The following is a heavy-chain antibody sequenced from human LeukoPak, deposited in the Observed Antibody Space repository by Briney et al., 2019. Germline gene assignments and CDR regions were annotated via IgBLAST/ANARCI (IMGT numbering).Heavy chain of an antibody. V-gene: IGHV1-8*01. CDR1: GYTFTTYD. Sequence: ASVKVSCKASGYTFTTYDIDWVRQATGQGLEWMGWMNPNSGNTGYAQKFQGRVTITRNTSISTAYMELSSLRSDETAVYYCARARANAFDIWGQGTMVTVSS. CDR3: ARARANAFDI. J-gene: IGHJ3*02. CDR2: MNPNSGNT.